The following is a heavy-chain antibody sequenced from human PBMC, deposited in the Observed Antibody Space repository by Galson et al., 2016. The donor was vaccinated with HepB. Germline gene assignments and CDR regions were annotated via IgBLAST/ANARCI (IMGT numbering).Heavy chain of an antibody. CDR1: GGTFRTYA. CDR3: ARDYYDSSGYYEGVPNGMDV. V-gene: IGHV1-69*13. Sequence: SVKVSCKASGGTFRTYAISWVRQAPGQGLEWMGGIIPVIGTPHYVQKFQGRVTISADESTGTAYMELRSLRCEDAAVYYCARDYYDSSGYYEGVPNGMDVWGQGTTVTVSS. J-gene: IGHJ6*02. D-gene: IGHD3-22*01. CDR2: IIPVIGTP.